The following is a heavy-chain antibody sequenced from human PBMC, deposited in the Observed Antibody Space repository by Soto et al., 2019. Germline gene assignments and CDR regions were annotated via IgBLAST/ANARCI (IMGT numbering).Heavy chain of an antibody. V-gene: IGHV4-39*01. D-gene: IGHD3-10*01. Sequence: SETLSLTCTVSGGSISSSSYYWGWNRKPPGKGLEWIGSIYYSGSTYYNPSLKSRVTISVDTSKNQFSLKLSSVTAADTAVYYCARQTITMVRGVIMYYYGMDVWGQGTTVTVSS. CDR1: GGSISSSSYY. CDR3: ARQTITMVRGVIMYYYGMDV. CDR2: IYYSGST. J-gene: IGHJ6*02.